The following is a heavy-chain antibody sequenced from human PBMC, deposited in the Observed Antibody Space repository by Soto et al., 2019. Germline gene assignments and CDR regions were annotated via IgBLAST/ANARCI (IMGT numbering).Heavy chain of an antibody. J-gene: IGHJ6*02. V-gene: IGHV4-61*08. CDR1: GGSISSGGYS. CDR3: ARSGSLYYYGMDV. D-gene: IGHD3-3*01. Sequence: SETLSLTCAVSGGSISSGGYSWSWIRQPPGKGLEWIGYIYYSGSTNYNPSLKSRVTISVDTSKNQFSLKLSSVTAADTAVYYCARSGSLYYYGMDVWGQGTTVTVSS. CDR2: IYYSGST.